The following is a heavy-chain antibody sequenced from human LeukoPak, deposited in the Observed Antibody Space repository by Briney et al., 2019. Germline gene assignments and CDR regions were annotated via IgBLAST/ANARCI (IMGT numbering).Heavy chain of an antibody. CDR1: GFTFNTYW. CDR2: TSPDGTTT. J-gene: IGHJ6*02. V-gene: IGHV3-74*01. CDR3: ARGLAGAYRIMDV. D-gene: IGHD6-19*01. Sequence: GGSLRLSCVASGFTFNTYWIHWVRQGPGKGLLWVSLTSPDGTTTTYADSVNGRFTVSRDNAKDTLYLQMNSLRAEDAAVYYCARGLAGAYRIMDVWGQGTTVTVS.